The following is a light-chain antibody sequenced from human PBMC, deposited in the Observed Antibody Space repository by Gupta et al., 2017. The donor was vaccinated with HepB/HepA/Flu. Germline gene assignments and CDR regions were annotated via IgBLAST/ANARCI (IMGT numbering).Light chain of an antibody. V-gene: IGKV3-15*01. CDR2: GAS. Sequence: ELVMTQSPATLSASTGERATLSCRASQSVNSNLAWYQQKPGQAPRLLIFGASTRTTGVPARFSGSGSGIDFTLTIRSLQSEDFAVYYCQECNTGPTWTFGQGTKVEIK. J-gene: IGKJ1*01. CDR3: QECNTGPTWT. CDR1: QSVNSN.